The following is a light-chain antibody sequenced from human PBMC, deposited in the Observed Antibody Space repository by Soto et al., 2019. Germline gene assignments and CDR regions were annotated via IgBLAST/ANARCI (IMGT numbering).Light chain of an antibody. V-gene: IGKV3-15*01. CDR1: QSVSIN. J-gene: IGKJ2*01. CDR3: QQYNNWPPDT. CDR2: GAS. Sequence: EIVMTQSPATLSVSPGERATLSCRASQSVSINLAWYQQKPGQAPRLLIYGASTRATGIPARFSGSGSGTEFTLTISSLQSEDFAVYYCQQYNNWPPDTFGQGTNLEIK.